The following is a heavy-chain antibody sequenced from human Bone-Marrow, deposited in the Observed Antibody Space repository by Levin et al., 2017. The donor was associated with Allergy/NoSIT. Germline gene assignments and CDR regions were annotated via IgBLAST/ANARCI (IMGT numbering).Heavy chain of an antibody. V-gene: IGHV1-46*01. J-gene: IGHJ6*02. Sequence: ASVKVSCKASGYTLTSHYIHWVRQAPGQGLEWMGIFNPFDDSKNYAQKFQGRVTMTGDTSTSKVYMELSSLRFEDTAVYFCARDPIPDDYWSGRMDVWGQGTTVTVSS. CDR2: FNPFDDSK. CDR1: GYTLTSHY. CDR3: ARDPIPDDYWSGRMDV. D-gene: IGHD3-3*01.